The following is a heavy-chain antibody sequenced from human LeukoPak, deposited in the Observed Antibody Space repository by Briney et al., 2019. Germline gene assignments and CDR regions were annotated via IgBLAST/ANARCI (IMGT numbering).Heavy chain of an antibody. V-gene: IGHV3-7*03. Sequence: PWGSCRLSCAASGFPFSSYWMSWVRQAPGKGLEWVANIKQDGSEKYYVDSVKGRFTISRDNAKNSLYLQMNSLRAEDTAVYYCATSKYSGSYWGQGTLVTVSS. CDR2: IKQDGSEK. D-gene: IGHD1-26*01. CDR3: ATSKYSGSY. J-gene: IGHJ4*02. CDR1: GFPFSSYW.